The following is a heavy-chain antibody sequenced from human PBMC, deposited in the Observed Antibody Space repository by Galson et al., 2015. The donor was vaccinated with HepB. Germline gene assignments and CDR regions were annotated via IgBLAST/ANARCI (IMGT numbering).Heavy chain of an antibody. CDR3: AYFTSESAEDLHY. CDR2: IIPIFGTA. Sequence: SVKVSCKASGGTFSSYSIIWVRQAPGQGLEWMGGIIPIFGTANYAQKFQGRVTIAADESTSTAYMVLRSLRYEDTAVYYCAYFTSESAEDLHYWGQGTLVTVSS. D-gene: IGHD3-10*01. J-gene: IGHJ1*01. V-gene: IGHV1-69*13. CDR1: GGTFSSYS.